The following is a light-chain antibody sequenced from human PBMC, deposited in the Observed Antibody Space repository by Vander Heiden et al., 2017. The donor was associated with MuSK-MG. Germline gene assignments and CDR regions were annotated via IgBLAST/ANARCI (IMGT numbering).Light chain of an antibody. V-gene: IGKV3D-15*01. CDR1: QSVSSN. CDR2: GAS. Sequence: EIVMMQSPATQSVSPGERATLPCRASQSVSSNLAWYQQNPGQAPRLLIYGASTRATGIPARFSGSGSGTEFTLTISSLQSEDFAVYYCQQYNNWPPLFTFGPGTKVDIK. J-gene: IGKJ3*01. CDR3: QQYNNWPPLFT.